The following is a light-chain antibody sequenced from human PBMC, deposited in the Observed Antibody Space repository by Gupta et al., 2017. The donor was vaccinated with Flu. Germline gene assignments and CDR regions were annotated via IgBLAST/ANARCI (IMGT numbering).Light chain of an antibody. Sequence: DIQMTQSPSTLSASVGDRVTITCRASQNINDWLAWFQQKPGKAPKLLIRKVSFLESGVPSRFSGSGSGTEFTLTISSLQPDDFATYYCQQYNTFPWTFGQGTKVEIK. V-gene: IGKV1-5*03. CDR2: KVS. CDR3: QQYNTFPWT. J-gene: IGKJ1*01. CDR1: QNINDW.